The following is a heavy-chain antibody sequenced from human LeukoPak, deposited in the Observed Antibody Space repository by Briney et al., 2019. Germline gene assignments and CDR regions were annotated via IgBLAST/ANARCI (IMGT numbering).Heavy chain of an antibody. Sequence: GRSLRLSCAASGFTFSSYAMHWVRQAPGKGLEWVAAMSYDGSNQQYGDSVKGRFTISRDNSKNTLYLEMNGLRTEDTAVYFCAKDIAARPRWFDPWGQGTLVAVSS. CDR1: GFTFSSYA. CDR2: MSYDGSNQ. D-gene: IGHD6-6*01. V-gene: IGHV3-30*04. CDR3: AKDIAARPRWFDP. J-gene: IGHJ5*02.